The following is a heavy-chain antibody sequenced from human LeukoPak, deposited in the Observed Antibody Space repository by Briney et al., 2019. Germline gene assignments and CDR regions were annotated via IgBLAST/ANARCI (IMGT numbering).Heavy chain of an antibody. CDR2: ISSGSRTI. J-gene: IGHJ4*02. Sequence: PGGSLRLSCAASGFAFSSCSMNWVRQAPGRGLEWISYISSGSRTIYYADSVEGRFTISRDNGKNSLYLLLNSLRADDTAVYFCVRESITGHRDFDYWGQGTLITVSS. D-gene: IGHD1-20*01. V-gene: IGHV3-48*01. CDR1: GFAFSSCS. CDR3: VRESITGHRDFDY.